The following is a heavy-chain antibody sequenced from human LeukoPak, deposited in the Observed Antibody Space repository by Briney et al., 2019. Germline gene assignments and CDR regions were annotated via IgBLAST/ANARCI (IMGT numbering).Heavy chain of an antibody. J-gene: IGHJ5*02. V-gene: IGHV4-61*01. CDR2: IYYSGST. CDR1: GGSISSGSYY. D-gene: IGHD1-26*01. Sequence: SETLSLTCTVSGGSISSGSYYWSWIRQPPGKGLEWIGYIYYSGSTNYNPSLKSRVTISVDTSKNQFSLKLSSVTAADTAVYYCARTPYDIVGATRSYWFDPWGQGTLVTVSS. CDR3: ARTPYDIVGATRSYWFDP.